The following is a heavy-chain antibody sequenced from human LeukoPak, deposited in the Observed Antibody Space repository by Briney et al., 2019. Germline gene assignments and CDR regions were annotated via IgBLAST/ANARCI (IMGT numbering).Heavy chain of an antibody. Sequence: SETLSLTCTVSGGSISSSRYYWGWIRQPPGKGLEWIRSLYYSGNTYYNPSLKSRVTISVDTSKNQFSLKLSSVTAADTAIYYCARESYYDSSGYSHDAFDIWGQGTMVTVSS. CDR3: ARESYYDSSGYSHDAFDI. D-gene: IGHD3-22*01. V-gene: IGHV4-39*07. CDR1: GGSISSSRYY. CDR2: LYYSGNT. J-gene: IGHJ3*02.